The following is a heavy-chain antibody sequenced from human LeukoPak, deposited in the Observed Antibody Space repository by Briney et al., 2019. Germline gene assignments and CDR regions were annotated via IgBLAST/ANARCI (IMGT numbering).Heavy chain of an antibody. CDR1: GYTFTSYG. CDR3: ASVSGRGKYDILTGYLNH. V-gene: IGHV1-18*01. CDR2: ISAYNGNT. Sequence: ASVKVSCKASGYTFTSYGISWVRQAPGQGLEWMGWISAYNGNTNYAQKLQGRVTMTTDTSTSTAYMELRSLRSDDTAVYYCASVSGRGKYDILTGYLNHWGQGTLVTVSS. D-gene: IGHD3-9*01. J-gene: IGHJ5*02.